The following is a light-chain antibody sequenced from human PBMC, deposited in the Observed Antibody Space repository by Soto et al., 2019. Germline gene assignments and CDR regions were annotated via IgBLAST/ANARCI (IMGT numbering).Light chain of an antibody. CDR1: QSVGSSY. V-gene: IGKV3-20*01. CDR2: GAS. Sequence: EIVLTQSPGTLSLSPGERATLSCRASQSVGSSYLAWYQQKPGQAPRLLIYGASSRATGIPDRFSGSGSGTDFTLTITTLQPEDVGIYYCQQCHATPLTFGQGTRLEIK. CDR3: QQCHATPLT. J-gene: IGKJ5*01.